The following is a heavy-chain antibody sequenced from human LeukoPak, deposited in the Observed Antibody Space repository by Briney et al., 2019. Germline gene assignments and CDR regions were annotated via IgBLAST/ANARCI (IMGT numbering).Heavy chain of an antibody. CDR2: ISGSGDRT. CDR3: AKIGVAVKLTTKFDY. D-gene: IGHD4-17*01. V-gene: IGHV3-23*01. CDR1: GFTFSSYA. Sequence: PGGSLRLSCAASGFTFSSYAMSWVRQAPGKGLEWVSGISGSGDRTFYADSVKGRFTLSRDNSKNTLYLQMTSLRAEDTATYYCAKIGVAVKLTTKFDYWGQGTLVTVSA. J-gene: IGHJ4*02.